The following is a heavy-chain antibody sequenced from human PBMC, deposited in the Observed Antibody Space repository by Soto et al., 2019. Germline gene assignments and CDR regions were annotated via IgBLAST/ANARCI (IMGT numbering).Heavy chain of an antibody. J-gene: IGHJ4*02. D-gene: IGHD6-19*01. CDR3: VKGRHGGYNSGGDY. CDR1: GFIFSSYA. CDR2: ISAGGGNT. V-gene: IGHV3-23*01. Sequence: EVQLLESGGGLVQPGGSLRLSCAASGFIFSSYAMNWVRQAPGKGLEWVSVISAGGGNTYYADSVGGRFTISRDNSQNTLYLQMNSLRSEDTAVYYCVKGRHGGYNSGGDYWGQGILVTVFS.